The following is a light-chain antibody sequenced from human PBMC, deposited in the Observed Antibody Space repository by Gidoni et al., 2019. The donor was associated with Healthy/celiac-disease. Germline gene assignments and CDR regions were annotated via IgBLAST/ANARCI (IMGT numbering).Light chain of an antibody. CDR3: QQYGSSPPVT. CDR2: GAS. CDR1: QSVSSSY. J-gene: IGKJ4*01. Sequence: ELVLTQSPGTLSLSPGERATLSCRASQSVSSSYLAWYQQKPGQAPRLLIYGASSRATCIPDRFSGSGSGTDFSLTISRLEPEDFAVYYCQQYGSSPPVTFXGXTKVEIK. V-gene: IGKV3-20*01.